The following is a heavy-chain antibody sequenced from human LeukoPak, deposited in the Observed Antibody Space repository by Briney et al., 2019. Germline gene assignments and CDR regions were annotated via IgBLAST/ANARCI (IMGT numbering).Heavy chain of an antibody. CDR1: GFTFDGYA. CDR2: ISWNSGSI. D-gene: IGHD5-24*01. Sequence: GGSLRLSCAASGFTFDGYAMHWVRQAPGKGLEWVSGISWNSGSIGYADSVKGRFTISRDNAKNSLYLQMNSLRAEDTALYYCAKEMATTPCFDYWGQGTLVTVSS. J-gene: IGHJ4*02. V-gene: IGHV3-9*01. CDR3: AKEMATTPCFDY.